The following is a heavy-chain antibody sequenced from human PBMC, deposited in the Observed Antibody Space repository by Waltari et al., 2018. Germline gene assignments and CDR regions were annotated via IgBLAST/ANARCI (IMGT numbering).Heavy chain of an antibody. J-gene: IGHJ3*02. CDR2: IAYDGSNK. Sequence: QVQLVESGGGVVQPGRSLRLSCAASGFTFRRYGMHWVRQAPGKGLEWVAVIAYDGSNKYYADSVKGRFTISRDNSKNTLYLQMNSLRAEDTAVYYCSGYDWAYDAFDIWGQGTMVTVSS. D-gene: IGHD5-12*01. CDR1: GFTFRRYG. V-gene: IGHV3-30*03. CDR3: SGYDWAYDAFDI.